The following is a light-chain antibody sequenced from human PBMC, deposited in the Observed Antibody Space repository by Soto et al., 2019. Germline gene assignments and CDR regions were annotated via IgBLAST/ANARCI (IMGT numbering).Light chain of an antibody. Sequence: EIVLTQSPATLSLSPGGRATLSCGASQSVGSYLAWYQQKPGQAPRLLMYDASSRASGIPNRFSGSGYGTDFTLTIRSLEPEDFAIYYCQHRSTWPSFGQGTRLEIK. V-gene: IGKV3-11*01. CDR3: QHRSTWPS. CDR1: QSVGSY. J-gene: IGKJ5*01. CDR2: DAS.